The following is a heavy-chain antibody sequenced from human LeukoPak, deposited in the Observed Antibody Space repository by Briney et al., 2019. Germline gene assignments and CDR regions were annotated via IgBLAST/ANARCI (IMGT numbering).Heavy chain of an antibody. J-gene: IGHJ6*03. Sequence: PGGSLRLSCAASGFTFSSYAMSWVRPAPEKGRDWVSDISGRGGKTSYADYVMRRFTISRDNSKNTLYLQMNSLRAEDTAVYYCAKVPECSGATCYGGYQYYYMDLGGKGTTVTVSS. D-gene: IGHD2-2*01. CDR2: ISGRGGKT. V-gene: IGHV3-23*01. CDR1: GFTFSSYA. CDR3: AKVPECSGATCYGGYQYYYMDL.